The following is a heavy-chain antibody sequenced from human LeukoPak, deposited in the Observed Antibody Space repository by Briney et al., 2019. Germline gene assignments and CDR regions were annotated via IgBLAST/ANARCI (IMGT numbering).Heavy chain of an antibody. V-gene: IGHV3-11*01. J-gene: IGHJ4*02. CDR1: GFTFSDCY. Sequence: GGSLRLSCAASGFTFSDCYMSWIRQAPGKGLEWVSYISSSGSTIYYADSVKGRFTISRDNAKNSLYLQMNSLRAEDTAVYYCARATGHYDILTGYYNVGYFDYWGQGTLVTVSS. D-gene: IGHD3-9*01. CDR3: ARATGHYDILTGYYNVGYFDY. CDR2: ISSSGSTI.